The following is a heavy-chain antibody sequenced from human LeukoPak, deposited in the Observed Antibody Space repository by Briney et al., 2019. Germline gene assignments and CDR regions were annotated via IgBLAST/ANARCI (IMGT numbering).Heavy chain of an antibody. Sequence: SETLSLTCTVSGVSISSYYLSWVRQPPGKGLEWVGYIYYSGSTNYNPSLKSRVTISVDTSKNQFSLKLSSVTAADTAVYYCAARRGSSWFFDYWGQGTLVTVSS. CDR2: IYYSGST. CDR3: AARRGSSWFFDY. V-gene: IGHV4-59*01. CDR1: GVSISSYY. J-gene: IGHJ4*02. D-gene: IGHD6-13*01.